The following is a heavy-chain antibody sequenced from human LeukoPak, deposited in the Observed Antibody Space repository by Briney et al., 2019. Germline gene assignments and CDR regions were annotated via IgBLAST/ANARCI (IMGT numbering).Heavy chain of an antibody. Sequence: ASVKVSCKASGYTFTSYDINWVRQATGQGLEWMGWMNPNSGNTGYAQKFQGRVTMTRNTSISTAYKELSSLRSEDTAVYYCARRRGYSYGSFDYWGQGTLVTVSS. CDR3: ARRRGYSYGSFDY. CDR1: GYTFTSYD. J-gene: IGHJ4*02. D-gene: IGHD5-18*01. V-gene: IGHV1-8*01. CDR2: MNPNSGNT.